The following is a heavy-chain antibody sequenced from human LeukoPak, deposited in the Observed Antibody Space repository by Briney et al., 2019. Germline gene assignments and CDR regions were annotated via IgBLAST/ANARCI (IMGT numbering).Heavy chain of an antibody. V-gene: IGHV4-61*02. CDR3: ARLLYLAFDI. Sequence: PSETLSFTCTVSGGSISSGSYYWSWIRQPAGKGLEWIGRIYTSGSTNYNPSLKSRVIISVDTSKNQFSLKLSSVTAADTAVYHCARLLYLAFDIWGQGTMVTVSS. J-gene: IGHJ3*02. CDR2: IYTSGST. D-gene: IGHD2-15*01. CDR1: GGSISSGSYY.